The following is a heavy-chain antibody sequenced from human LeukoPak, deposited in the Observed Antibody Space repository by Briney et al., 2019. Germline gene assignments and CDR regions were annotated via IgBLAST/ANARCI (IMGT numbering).Heavy chain of an antibody. Sequence: GGSLRLSCAASGFTFSTYWMHWVRQVPGKGLVWVSRINTDGSGASYADSVKGRVTISRDNAKSTLYLQMNSLRAEDTAVYYCARDLGEWEPLNYFDYWGQGTLVTVSS. CDR3: ARDLGEWEPLNYFDY. CDR2: INTDGSGA. V-gene: IGHV3-74*01. CDR1: GFTFSTYW. D-gene: IGHD1-26*01. J-gene: IGHJ4*02.